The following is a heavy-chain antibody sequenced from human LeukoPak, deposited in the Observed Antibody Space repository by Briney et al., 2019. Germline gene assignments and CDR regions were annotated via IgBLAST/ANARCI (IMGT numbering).Heavy chain of an antibody. D-gene: IGHD6-13*01. CDR1: GFTFSNYW. J-gene: IGHJ4*02. CDR2: IKQDGGEK. CDR3: ARIGYSSSCFDY. Sequence: GGSLRLSCAASGFTFSNYWMSWVRQTPGKGLEWVANIKQDGGEKDYVDSMKGRFTISRDNAKNSVYLQMNSLRAEDTAIYYCARIGYSSSCFDYWGQGTVVTVSS. V-gene: IGHV3-7*01.